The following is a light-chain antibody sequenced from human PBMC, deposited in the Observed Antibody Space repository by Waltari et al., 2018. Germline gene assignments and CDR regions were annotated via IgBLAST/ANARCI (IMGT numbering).Light chain of an antibody. Sequence: DIVMTQSPDSLAVSVGERATITCKSTQSILSSSNTKQYLAWYQQKPGQPPKLLIYWASVRGSGVPDRFSGSGSGTDFTLTITSLQADDVAVYYCQQYYTSPYTFGQGTKLEIK. CDR2: WAS. V-gene: IGKV4-1*01. CDR1: QSILSSSNTKQY. J-gene: IGKJ2*01. CDR3: QQYYTSPYT.